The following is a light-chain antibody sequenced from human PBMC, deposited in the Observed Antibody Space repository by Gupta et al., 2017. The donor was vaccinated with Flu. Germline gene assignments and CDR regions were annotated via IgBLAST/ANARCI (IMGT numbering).Light chain of an antibody. CDR2: EVT. V-gene: IGLV2-23*02. CDR3: CSYASKSTWI. CDR1: SSDLGSYNL. Sequence: SITLSCSGTSSDLGSYNLVSWYQHHPDKAPKLILYEVTKRPSGVSNRFSGSKSGSTASLTISGLQAEDEADYYCCSYASKSTWIFGGGTKLTV. J-gene: IGLJ2*01.